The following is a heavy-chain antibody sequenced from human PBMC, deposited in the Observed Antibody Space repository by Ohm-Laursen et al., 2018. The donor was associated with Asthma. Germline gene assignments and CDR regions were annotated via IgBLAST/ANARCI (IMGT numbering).Heavy chain of an antibody. CDR1: GYTFTSYA. Sequence: GASVKVSCKASGYTFTSYAMHWVRQAPGQRLEWMGWINAGNGNTKYSQKVQGRVTITRDTSASTAYMELSSLRSEDTAVYYCARDLIYGGNSGSFGGMDVWGQGTTVTVSS. V-gene: IGHV1-3*01. J-gene: IGHJ6*02. CDR2: INAGNGNT. CDR3: ARDLIYGGNSGSFGGMDV. D-gene: IGHD4-23*01.